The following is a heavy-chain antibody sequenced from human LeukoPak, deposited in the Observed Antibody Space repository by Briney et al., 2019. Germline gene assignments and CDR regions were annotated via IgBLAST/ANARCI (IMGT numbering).Heavy chain of an antibody. V-gene: IGHV4-31*11. Sequence: PSQTLSLTCAVSGGSISSGGYSWSWIRQHPGKGLEWIGYIYYNGSTYYNPSLKSRVTISVDRSKNQFSLKLSSVTAADTAVYYCARAILGYCSSTSCYVNWFDPRGQGTLVTVPS. CDR1: GGSISSGGYS. J-gene: IGHJ5*02. CDR2: IYYNGST. CDR3: ARAILGYCSSTSCYVNWFDP. D-gene: IGHD2-2*01.